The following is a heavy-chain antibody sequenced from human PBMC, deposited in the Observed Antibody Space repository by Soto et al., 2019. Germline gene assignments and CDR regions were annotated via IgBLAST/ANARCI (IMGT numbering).Heavy chain of an antibody. CDR1: GFTFSDYY. CDR3: ARVYGSSYFDP. CDR2: ITNSGSPT. V-gene: IGHV3-11*01. D-gene: IGHD3-10*01. J-gene: IGHJ5*02. Sequence: QVQLVESGGGLVKPGGSLRLSCAASGFTFSDYYMSWIRQTPGKGLEWVSYITNSGSPTYYADSVKGRFTISRDNAKNSLYLHMNSLRAEDTAVYYCARVYGSSYFDPWGQGTLVTVSS.